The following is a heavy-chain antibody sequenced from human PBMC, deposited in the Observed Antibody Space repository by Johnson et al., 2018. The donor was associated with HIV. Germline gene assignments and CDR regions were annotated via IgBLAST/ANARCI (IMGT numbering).Heavy chain of an antibody. CDR2: IKSKTDGGTT. J-gene: IGHJ3*02. CDR1: GFTFSNAW. D-gene: IGHD1-26*01. CDR3: TTGPGSWKLPDAFDI. V-gene: IGHV3-15*01. Sequence: VQLVESGGGLVQPGGSLRLSCAASGFTFSNAWMSWVRQAPGKGLEWVGRIKSKTDGGTTDYAAPVKGRFTISRYDSKNTLYLKMNSLKTEDTAVYYCTTGPGSWKLPDAFDIWGQGTMVTVSS.